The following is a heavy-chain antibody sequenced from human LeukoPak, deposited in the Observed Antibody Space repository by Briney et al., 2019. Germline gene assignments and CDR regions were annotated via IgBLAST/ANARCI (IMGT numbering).Heavy chain of an antibody. V-gene: IGHV3-66*01. CDR3: ARGLLAAAGIDY. J-gene: IGHJ4*02. CDR1: GFSVSSNY. CDR2: SYSGGST. Sequence: PGGSLRLSCAASGFSVSSNYINWVRQAPGKGLEWVSVSYSGGSTYYADSVKGGFTISRDNSKNTLFLQMNSLRAEDTAVYYCARGLLAAAGIDYWGQGALVTVSS. D-gene: IGHD6-13*01.